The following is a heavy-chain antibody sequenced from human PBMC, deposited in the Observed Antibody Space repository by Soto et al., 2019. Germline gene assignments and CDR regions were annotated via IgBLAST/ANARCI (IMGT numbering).Heavy chain of an antibody. J-gene: IGHJ3*02. CDR1: AFPFSFHL. V-gene: IGHV3-21*01. D-gene: IGHD3-10*01. CDR3: ARAYYGSGRNAFDI. CDR2: ISSRSRSS. Sequence: GASPRLSSATSAFPFSFHLMHSLRQAAGKGLKWLSSISSRSRSSYYADAQRGLFTISRDNTKNSLYLQMNNLRAEDTAVYYCARAYYGSGRNAFDIWGQGTMVTVSS.